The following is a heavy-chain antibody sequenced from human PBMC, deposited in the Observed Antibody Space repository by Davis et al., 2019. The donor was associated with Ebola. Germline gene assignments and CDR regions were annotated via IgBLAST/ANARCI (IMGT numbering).Heavy chain of an antibody. CDR3: ARQGYYVLYGMDV. CDR1: GGSISSYY. CDR2: IYYRGST. D-gene: IGHD3-10*02. V-gene: IGHV4-59*08. Sequence: MPSETLSLTCTVSGGSISSYYWSWIRQPPGKGLEWIGYIYYRGSTNYNPSLKSRVTISVDTSKNQFSLKLSSVTAADTAVYYCARQGYYVLYGMDVWGQGTTVTVSS. J-gene: IGHJ6*02.